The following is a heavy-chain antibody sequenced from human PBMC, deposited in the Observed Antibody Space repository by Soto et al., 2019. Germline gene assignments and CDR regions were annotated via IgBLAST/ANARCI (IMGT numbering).Heavy chain of an antibody. CDR2: FDPEDGET. CDR1: GYTLTELS. J-gene: IGHJ6*02. D-gene: IGHD6-6*01. CDR3: ATDPSNRPSSSSRYYYYGMDV. Sequence: QVQLVQSGAEVKKPGASVKVSCKVSGYTLTELSMHWVRQAPGKGLEWMGGFDPEDGETIYAQKFKGRVTMTEDTSTDTAYMELSSLRSEDTAVYYCATDPSNRPSSSSRYYYYGMDVWGQGTTVTVSS. V-gene: IGHV1-24*01.